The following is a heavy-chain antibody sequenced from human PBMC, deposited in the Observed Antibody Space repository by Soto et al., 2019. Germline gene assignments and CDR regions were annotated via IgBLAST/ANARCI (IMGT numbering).Heavy chain of an antibody. CDR1: GGSISSGDYY. CDR2: IYYSGST. Sequence: SETLSLTCTVSGGSISSGDYYWSWIRQPPGKGLEWIGYIYYSGSTYYNPPLKSRVTISVDTSKNQFSLKLSSVTAADTAVYYCAGFHYDSSGYPFDYWGQGTLVTVSS. J-gene: IGHJ4*02. CDR3: AGFHYDSSGYPFDY. D-gene: IGHD3-22*01. V-gene: IGHV4-30-4*01.